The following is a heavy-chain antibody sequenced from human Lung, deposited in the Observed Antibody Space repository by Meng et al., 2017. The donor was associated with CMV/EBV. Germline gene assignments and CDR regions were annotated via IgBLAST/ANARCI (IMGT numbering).Heavy chain of an antibody. J-gene: IGHJ4*02. Sequence: YNFNTFYLHWVRQAPGQGLEWMGIMDPTYLTTAIAQKFQGRVTITRDTSTSTVYMDLSSLRSEDTAVYYCAREIYDTGHYFRGVFDFWGQGTLVTVSS. V-gene: IGHV1-46*02. D-gene: IGHD3-22*01. CDR2: MDPTYLTT. CDR1: YNFNTFY. CDR3: AREIYDTGHYFRGVFDF.